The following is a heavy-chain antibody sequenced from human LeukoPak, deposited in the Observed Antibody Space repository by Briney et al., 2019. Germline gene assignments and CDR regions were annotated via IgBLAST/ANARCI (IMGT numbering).Heavy chain of an antibody. CDR1: GGSISSGDNY. CDR2: IYYSGRT. J-gene: IGHJ3*02. D-gene: IGHD6-13*01. Sequence: SETLSLTCTVSGGSISSGDNYWSWIRQPPGEGLEWIGYIYYSGRTYYNPSLKSRVTISVDTSRNQFSLKLRSVTATDTAVYSCARGGYSSSRAAFDIWGQGTMVTVSS. V-gene: IGHV4-30-4*01. CDR3: ARGGYSSSRAAFDI.